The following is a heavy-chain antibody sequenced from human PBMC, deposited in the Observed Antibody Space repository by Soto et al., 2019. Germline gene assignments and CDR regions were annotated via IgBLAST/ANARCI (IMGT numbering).Heavy chain of an antibody. CDR3: ARGGHYDILTGYLDY. V-gene: IGHV1-3*01. CDR1: GYTFTSYA. J-gene: IGHJ4*02. CDR2: INAGYGTA. D-gene: IGHD3-9*01. Sequence: ASMEVSRKASGYTFTSYAMHWVRQAPGQRLEWMGGINAGYGTAKYAQKFQGRVTITADESTSTAYMELSSLRSEDTAVYYCARGGHYDILTGYLDYWGQGTLVTVSS.